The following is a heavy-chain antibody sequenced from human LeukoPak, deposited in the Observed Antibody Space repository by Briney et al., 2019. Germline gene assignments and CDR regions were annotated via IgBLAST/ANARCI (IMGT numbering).Heavy chain of an antibody. J-gene: IGHJ4*02. CDR2: IRYDGSNK. V-gene: IGHV3-30*02. Sequence: GGSLRLSCAASGFTFSSYGMHWVRQAPGKGLEWVAFIRYDGSNKYYGDSVKGRFTISRDNSKNTLDLQMNSLRAEDTAVYYCAKQASRAAVAAKYYFDYWGQRTMVTVSS. CDR1: GFTFSSYG. CDR3: AKQASRAAVAAKYYFDY. D-gene: IGHD6-19*01.